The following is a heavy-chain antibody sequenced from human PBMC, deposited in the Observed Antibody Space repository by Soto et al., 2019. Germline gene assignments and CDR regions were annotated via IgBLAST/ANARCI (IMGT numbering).Heavy chain of an antibody. CDR2: ISGSGGST. CDR3: SKDAMIAASPPFDY. V-gene: IGHV3-23*01. D-gene: IGHD6-6*01. CDR1: GFTFSSYA. J-gene: IGHJ4*02. Sequence: GGSLRLSCAASGFTFSSYAMSWVRQAPGKGLEWVSAISGSGGSTYYADSVKGRYTISRVNSKNTLYLQMHSLRAEDTAVYYWSKDAMIAASPPFDYWGQGTLVTVSS.